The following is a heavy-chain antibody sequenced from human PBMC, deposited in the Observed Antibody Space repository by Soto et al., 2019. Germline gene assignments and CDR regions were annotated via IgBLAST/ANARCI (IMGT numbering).Heavy chain of an antibody. Sequence: SETLSLTCTVSGGSISSSSYYWSWIRQHPGKGLEWIGYIYFSGSTYYNPSLKSRVTISVDTSKNQFSLKLSSVTAADTAVYYCARSPHIQLWSYPSDYWGQGTLVTVSS. CDR1: GGSISSSSYY. J-gene: IGHJ4*02. CDR2: IYFSGST. V-gene: IGHV4-31*03. D-gene: IGHD5-18*01. CDR3: ARSPHIQLWSYPSDY.